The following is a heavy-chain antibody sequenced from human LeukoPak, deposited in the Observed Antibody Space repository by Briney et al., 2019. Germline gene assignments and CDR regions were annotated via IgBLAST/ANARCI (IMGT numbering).Heavy chain of an antibody. CDR1: GFTFSGSA. D-gene: IGHD4-17*01. Sequence: GGSLKLSCAASGFTFSGSAMHWVRQASGKGLEWVGRIRSKANSYATAYAASVKGRFTISRDDSKNTAYLQMNSLKTEDTAVYYCTRSHDYGDQKLNYYYYYMDVWGKGTTVTISS. CDR3: TRSHDYGDQKLNYYYYYMDV. J-gene: IGHJ6*03. V-gene: IGHV3-73*01. CDR2: IRSKANSYAT.